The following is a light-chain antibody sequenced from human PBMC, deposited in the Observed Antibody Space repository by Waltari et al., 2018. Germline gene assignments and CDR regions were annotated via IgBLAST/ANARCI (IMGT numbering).Light chain of an antibody. Sequence: DIVLTPSPVALAVSLGATATLNCKSSQTLFRSSDTRNHLAWYQQRPGQPPKLLIYWTSTRESGVPDRFSGGGSGTDFTLTISSLQAEDVAVYYCQQYFDIPTFGGGTKVEIK. J-gene: IGKJ4*01. CDR3: QQYFDIPT. CDR1: QTLFRSSDTRNH. V-gene: IGKV4-1*01. CDR2: WTS.